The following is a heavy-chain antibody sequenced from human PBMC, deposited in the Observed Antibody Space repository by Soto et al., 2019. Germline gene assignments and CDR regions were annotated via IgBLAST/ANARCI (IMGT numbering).Heavy chain of an antibody. V-gene: IGHV4-30-2*03. Sequence: SETLSLTCAVSGGSISSGGYSWSWIRQPPGKGLEWIGYIYHSGSTYYNPSLKSRVTISVDTSKNQFSLKLSSVTAADTAVYYCARHINVRITLIVVATAPDYWGQVTLVSVS. CDR3: ARHINVRITLIVVATAPDY. CDR1: GGSISSGGYS. D-gene: IGHD3-22*01. J-gene: IGHJ4*02. CDR2: IYHSGST.